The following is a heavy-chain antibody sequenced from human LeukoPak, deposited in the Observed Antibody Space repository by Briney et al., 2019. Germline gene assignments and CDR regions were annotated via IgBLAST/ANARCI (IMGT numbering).Heavy chain of an antibody. CDR3: ARLPTVTTVYGMDV. Sequence: GESLQISCKGSRYRFTSYWIGWVRPLHGKGLEWMGIIYPGDSDTRYSPSFQGHVTISADKSITTAYLQWSSLKASDTAMYYCARLPTVTTVYGMDVWGQGTTVTVSS. D-gene: IGHD4-17*01. J-gene: IGHJ6*02. CDR2: IYPGDSDT. V-gene: IGHV5-51*01. CDR1: RYRFTSYW.